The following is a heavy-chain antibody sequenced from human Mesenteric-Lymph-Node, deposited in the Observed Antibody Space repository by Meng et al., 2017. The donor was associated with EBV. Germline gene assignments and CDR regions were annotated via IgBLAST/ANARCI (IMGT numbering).Heavy chain of an antibody. CDR2: VSGSGGST. D-gene: IGHD6-19*01. V-gene: IGHV3-23*01. J-gene: IGHJ5*02. Sequence: EVELLGSGGGLVQGGGSLRLSCAASEFTFSDYTMYWVRQAPGKGLEWVSHVSGSGGSTYYADSVKGRFTIYRDNSKNTLYLQMNSLGVGDTAVYYCVKDLAVAGTWGQGTLVTVSS. CDR1: EFTFSDYT. CDR3: VKDLAVAGT.